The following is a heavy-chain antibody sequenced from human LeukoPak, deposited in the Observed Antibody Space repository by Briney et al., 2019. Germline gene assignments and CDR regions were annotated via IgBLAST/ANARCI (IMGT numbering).Heavy chain of an antibody. D-gene: IGHD2-15*01. J-gene: IGHJ6*03. CDR3: ARGLRSNRRQRRYCSGGSCYPGRWYYYMDV. V-gene: IGHV1-24*01. Sequence: ASVKVSRKVAGYTLTELSTHWVRQAPGKGLEWMGGFDPEDGETIYAQKFQGRVTMTRNTSISTAYMELSSLRSEDTAVYYCARGLRSNRRQRRYCSGGSCYPGRWYYYMDVWGKGTTVTVSS. CDR2: FDPEDGET. CDR1: GYTLTELS.